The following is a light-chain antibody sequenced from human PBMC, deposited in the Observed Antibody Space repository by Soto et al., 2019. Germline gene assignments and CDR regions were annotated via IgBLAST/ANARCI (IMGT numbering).Light chain of an antibody. CDR2: AAS. Sequence: DIQMTQSPSSLSASVGDRVTITCRASQTISSYLNWYQQKPGKAPKLLIYAASSLQSGVPSRFSGSGSGIDFNLTISSLQPEDFAIYYCQQSYNTPQYTFGQGTELEIK. J-gene: IGKJ2*01. V-gene: IGKV1-39*01. CDR1: QTISSY. CDR3: QQSYNTPQYT.